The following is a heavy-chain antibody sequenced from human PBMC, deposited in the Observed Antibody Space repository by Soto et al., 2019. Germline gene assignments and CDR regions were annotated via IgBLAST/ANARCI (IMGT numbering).Heavy chain of an antibody. CDR3: ARAHIRNWNPIDLDY. CDR2: FYPNSGGT. Sequence: APVKVCCKASGYTFSGYYMHRVRQAPGQELEWMGWFYPNSGGTNYAQNLQGRVTMTRDTSISTAYIELSRLRSADTAVDYCARAHIRNWNPIDLDYWGRLTLGTVS. V-gene: IGHV1-2*02. D-gene: IGHD1-1*01. J-gene: IGHJ4*02. CDR1: GYTFSGYY.